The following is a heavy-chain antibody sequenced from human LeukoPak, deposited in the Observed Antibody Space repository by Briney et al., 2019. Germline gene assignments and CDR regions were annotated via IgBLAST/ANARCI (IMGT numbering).Heavy chain of an antibody. V-gene: IGHV4-59*12. CDR3: ARAITMVRGVRRYYGMDV. J-gene: IGHJ6*04. D-gene: IGHD3-10*01. CDR1: GGSISSYY. Sequence: KPSETLSLTCTVSGGSISSYYWSWIRQPPGKGLEWIGYIYYSGSTNYNPSLKSRVTISVDTSKNQFSLKLSSVTAADTAVYYCARAITMVRGVRRYYGMDVWGKGTTVTVSS. CDR2: IYYSGST.